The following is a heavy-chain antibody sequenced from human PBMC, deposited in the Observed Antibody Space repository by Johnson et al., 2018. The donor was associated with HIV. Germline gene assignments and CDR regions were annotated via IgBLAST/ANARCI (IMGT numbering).Heavy chain of an antibody. CDR1: GFTFSSYA. CDR3: ARDRIAVAQGAFDI. Sequence: VQLVESGGGVVQPGRSLRLSCAASGFTFSSYAMHWVRQAPGKGLEWVAVISYDGSNKYYADSVKGRFTISRDNSKNTLYLQMNSLRAEDTAVYYCARDRIAVAQGAFDIWGQGTMVTVSS. V-gene: IGHV3-30*04. CDR2: ISYDGSNK. J-gene: IGHJ3*02. D-gene: IGHD6-19*01.